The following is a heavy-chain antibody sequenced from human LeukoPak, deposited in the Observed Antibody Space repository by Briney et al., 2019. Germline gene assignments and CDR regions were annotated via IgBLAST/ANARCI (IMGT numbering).Heavy chain of an antibody. Sequence: ASVKDSCKASGYTFTHHGISWVRQAPGQGLEWMGWISCYNGDTMYAQNVQGRATMTTDTSTTTAYIELRSLSSDDTAMYYCARDPSNSAGYHAHFDSWGQGTLVTVSS. D-gene: IGHD5-12*01. CDR2: ISCYNGDT. J-gene: IGHJ4*02. CDR3: ARDPSNSAGYHAHFDS. V-gene: IGHV1-18*04. CDR1: GYTFTHHG.